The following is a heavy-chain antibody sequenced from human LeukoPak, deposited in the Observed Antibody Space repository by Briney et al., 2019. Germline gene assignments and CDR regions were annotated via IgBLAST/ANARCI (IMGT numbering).Heavy chain of an antibody. CDR3: ARRAMSYYYMDV. CDR2: IYAGGTS. V-gene: IGHV4-4*09. CDR1: GGSISTYY. Sequence: SETLSLTCIVSGGSISTYYWSWIRQPPGKGPERIGYIYAGGTSNYNPSLQSRVTMSIDTSKNRFSLKLSSVAAADTAVYYCARRAMSYYYMDVWGKGTTVTVSS. D-gene: IGHD2-2*01. J-gene: IGHJ6*03.